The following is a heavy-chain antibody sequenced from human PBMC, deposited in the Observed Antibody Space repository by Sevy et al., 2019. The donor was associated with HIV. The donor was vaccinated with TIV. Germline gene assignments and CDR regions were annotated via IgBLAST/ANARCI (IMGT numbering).Heavy chain of an antibody. CDR2: MSFDGSNE. V-gene: IGHV3-30-3*01. J-gene: IGHJ1*01. D-gene: IGHD1-1*01. CDR3: ALERLSSAVAEYFHN. CDR1: GFTFNFFS. Sequence: GGSLRLSCAASGFTFNFFSMHWVREAPGKGLDWVASMSFDGSNEHYADSVKGRFTISRDNSKDSLFLQMNSLRADDSAVYYCALERLSSAVAEYFHNWGQGTLVTVSS.